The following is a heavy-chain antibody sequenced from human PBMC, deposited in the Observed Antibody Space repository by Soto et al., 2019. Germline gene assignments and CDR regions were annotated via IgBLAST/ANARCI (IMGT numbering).Heavy chain of an antibody. CDR2: IYYSGST. V-gene: IGHV4-39*01. CDR3: ARSGDRYCSSTSCYRRGHYYGMDF. CDR1: GGSISSSSYY. Sequence: SETLSLTCTVSGGSISSSSYYWGWIRQPPGKGLEWIGSIYYSGSTYYNPSLKSRVTISVDTSKNQFSLKLSSVTAADTAVYYCARSGDRYCSSTSCYRRGHYYGMDFWGQGTTVTVSS. J-gene: IGHJ6*02. D-gene: IGHD2-2*02.